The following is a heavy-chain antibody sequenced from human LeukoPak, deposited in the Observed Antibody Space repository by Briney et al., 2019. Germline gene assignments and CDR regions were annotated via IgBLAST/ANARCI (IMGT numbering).Heavy chain of an antibody. CDR2: VLGGGGAT. CDR3: ARERGSTNSYPLPTDY. J-gene: IGHJ4*02. Sequence: PGGSLRLSCAASGFSFNNNAMDWVRQAPGKGLEWVSGVLGGGGATYYADSVKGRFTISRDNSMNTVYLQMTSLTAEDTAVYYCARERGSTNSYPLPTDYWGQGTLVTVSS. CDR1: GFSFNNNA. V-gene: IGHV3-23*01. D-gene: IGHD6-13*01.